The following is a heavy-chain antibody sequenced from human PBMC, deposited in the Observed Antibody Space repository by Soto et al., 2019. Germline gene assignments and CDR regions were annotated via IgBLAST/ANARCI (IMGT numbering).Heavy chain of an antibody. Sequence: QIQLVQSGTEVVQPGSSVKVSCKASGGSFSGYGVSWVRQAPGQGLEWLGGLIPIFASREFAPKFQDRVTFSVDDSMRTVYMELRGLRPEDTAIYYCATNTIIDILISHFDLWGQGTKVIVSS. D-gene: IGHD2-2*01. J-gene: IGHJ3*01. V-gene: IGHV1-69*12. CDR1: GGSFSGYG. CDR2: LIPIFASR. CDR3: ATNTIIDILISHFDL.